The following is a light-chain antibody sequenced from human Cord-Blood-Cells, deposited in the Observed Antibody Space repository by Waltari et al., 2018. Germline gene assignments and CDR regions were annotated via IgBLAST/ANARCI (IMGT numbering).Light chain of an antibody. Sequence: QSVLTQPPSASGTPGQRVTISCSGSSSNIGSNYVYWYQQLPGTAPKLLIYRNNRRPSGVPDRFSGSKSGTPASLAISGLRSEDEADYYCAAWDDSLSGWVFGGGTKLTVL. J-gene: IGLJ3*02. V-gene: IGLV1-47*01. CDR3: AAWDDSLSGWV. CDR2: RNN. CDR1: SSNIGSNY.